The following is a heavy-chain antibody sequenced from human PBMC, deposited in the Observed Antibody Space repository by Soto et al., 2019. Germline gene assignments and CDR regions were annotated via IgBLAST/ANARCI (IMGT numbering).Heavy chain of an antibody. CDR2: ISGSGGST. J-gene: IGHJ5*02. CDR1: GFTFSSYA. V-gene: IGHV3-23*01. D-gene: IGHD1-7*01. CDR3: AEGGITGTTRYWFDP. Sequence: GGSLRLSCAASGFTFSSYAMSWVRQAPGKGLEWVSAISGSGGSTYYADSVKGRFTISRDNSKNTLYLQMNSLRAEDTAVYYCAEGGITGTTRYWFDPWGQGTLVTVSS.